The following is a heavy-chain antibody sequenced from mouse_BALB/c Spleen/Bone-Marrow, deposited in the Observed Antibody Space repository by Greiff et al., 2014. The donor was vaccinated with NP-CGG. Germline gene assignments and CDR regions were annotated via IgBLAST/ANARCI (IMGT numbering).Heavy chain of an antibody. V-gene: IGHV1-7*01. CDR2: INPSTGYT. J-gene: IGHJ4*01. CDR1: GYTFTRYW. D-gene: IGHD1-1*01. CDR3: ARGDYYGKGGAMDY. Sequence: VMLVESGAELAKPGASVKMSCKASGYTFTRYWIHWVKPGPGQGLEWIGYINPSTGYTEYNQKFKDKATLIADKSSSTAYMQLSSLTSKDSAVYYCARGDYYGKGGAMDYWGQGTSVTVSS.